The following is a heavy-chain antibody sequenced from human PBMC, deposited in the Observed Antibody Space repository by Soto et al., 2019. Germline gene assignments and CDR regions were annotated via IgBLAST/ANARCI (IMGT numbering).Heavy chain of an antibody. CDR3: ARVEDDYVWAPFFDY. CDR1: GFTFSSYG. Sequence: GSLSLYCAASGFTFSSYGMHWVRQAPGKGLEWVAVIWYDGSNKYYADSVKGRFTISRDNSKNTLYLQMNSLRVEDTAVYYCARVEDDYVWAPFFDYWGQGTLVTVSS. V-gene: IGHV3-33*01. CDR2: IWYDGSNK. D-gene: IGHD3-16*01. J-gene: IGHJ4*02.